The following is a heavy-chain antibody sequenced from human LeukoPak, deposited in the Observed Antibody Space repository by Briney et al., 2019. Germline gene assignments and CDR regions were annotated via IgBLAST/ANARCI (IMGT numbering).Heavy chain of an antibody. V-gene: IGHV1-3*01. Sequence: ASVKVSCKASGYTFTSYAMHWVRQAPGQRLEWMGWINAGNGNTKYSQKFQGRVTITRDTSASTAYMELSSLRSEDTAVYYCARGVHDQWELLPLRYWGQGTLVTVSS. CDR3: ARGVHDQWELLPLRY. CDR1: GYTFTSYA. D-gene: IGHD1-26*01. J-gene: IGHJ4*02. CDR2: INAGNGNT.